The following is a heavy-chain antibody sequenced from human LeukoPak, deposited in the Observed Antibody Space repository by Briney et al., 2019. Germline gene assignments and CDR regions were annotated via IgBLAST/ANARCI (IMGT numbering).Heavy chain of an antibody. Sequence: PGGSLRLSCVASGFTFSSYGMHWVRQAPGKGLEWVAVIWYDGSNKYYADSVKGRFTISRDNSKNTLYLQMNSLRAEDTAVYYCARDYGIAVAAPGYWGQGTLVTVSS. CDR3: ARDYGIAVAAPGY. V-gene: IGHV3-33*01. CDR1: GFTFSSYG. CDR2: IWYDGSNK. D-gene: IGHD6-19*01. J-gene: IGHJ4*02.